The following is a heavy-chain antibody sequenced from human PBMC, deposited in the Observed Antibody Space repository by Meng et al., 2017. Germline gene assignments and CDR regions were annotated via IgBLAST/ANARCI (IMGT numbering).Heavy chain of an antibody. D-gene: IGHD4-23*01. J-gene: IGHJ4*02. CDR1: GFTFSSYG. CDR2: IWYVGSNK. V-gene: IGHV3-33*01. CDR3: ARDCRWFDY. Sequence: GESLKIPCAASGFTFSSYGMHWVRQAPGKGLEEVAVIWYVGSNKYYADCVEGRFTIYRDNSKNTLYLQMNRLRAEDTAVYYCARDCRWFDYWGQGTLVTVSS.